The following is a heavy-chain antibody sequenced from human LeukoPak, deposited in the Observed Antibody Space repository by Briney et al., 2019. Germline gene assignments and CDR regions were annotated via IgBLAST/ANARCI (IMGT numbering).Heavy chain of an antibody. CDR3: ARGRPHGNDY. D-gene: IGHD4-23*01. Sequence: GGSLRLSCVVSGFIFSSYAMHWVRQAPGKGLEWVAVVSYDGSNKYYADSVKGRFTISRDNSKNTLYLQMNSLRVEDTAVYYCARGRPHGNDYWGQGTLVTVSS. J-gene: IGHJ4*02. CDR1: GFIFSSYA. V-gene: IGHV3-30-3*01. CDR2: VSYDGSNK.